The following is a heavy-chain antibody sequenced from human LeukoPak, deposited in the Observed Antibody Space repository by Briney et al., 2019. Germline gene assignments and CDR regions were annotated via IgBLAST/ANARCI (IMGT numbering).Heavy chain of an antibody. Sequence: GGSLRLSCAASGFTFSSYAMSWLRQAPGRGREGGADISGRGGSTYYADSVKGRFTISRDNSKDTLYLQMDSLRAEDTAVYYCAKPRAVAGTHRVGYFDYWGQGTLVTVSS. CDR2: ISGRGGST. V-gene: IGHV3-23*01. CDR1: GFTFSSYA. CDR3: AKPRAVAGTHRVGYFDY. J-gene: IGHJ4*02. D-gene: IGHD6-19*01.